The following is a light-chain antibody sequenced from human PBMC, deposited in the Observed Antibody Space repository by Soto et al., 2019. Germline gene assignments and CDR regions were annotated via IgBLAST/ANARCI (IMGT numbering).Light chain of an antibody. CDR2: GVK. V-gene: IGLV2-14*01. Sequence: QSVLTQPASVSGSPGQSITISCTGSGRDIGAYDYVSWNQQHPGKAPKLLIYGVKNRPSGVSYRFSASKSAFTASLTISGLQAEDEAHYYYSSYTTSYFYVFGPGTKVTVL. J-gene: IGLJ1*01. CDR1: GRDIGAYDY. CDR3: SSYTTSYFYV.